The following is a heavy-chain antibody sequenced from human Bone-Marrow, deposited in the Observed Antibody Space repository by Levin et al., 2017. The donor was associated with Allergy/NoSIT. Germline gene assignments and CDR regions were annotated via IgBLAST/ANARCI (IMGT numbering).Heavy chain of an antibody. D-gene: IGHD5-12*01. CDR3: ARDIDDAFDI. Sequence: PGGSLRLSCKSSGYSFANYWINWVRQMPGKGLQWMGRIGPSDSYTDYSPSFRGHVTMSADKSISTAYLQWSSLKASDTAIYFCARDIDDAFDIWGQGTMVTVSS. CDR1: GYSFANYW. V-gene: IGHV5-10-1*01. CDR2: IGPSDSYT. J-gene: IGHJ3*02.